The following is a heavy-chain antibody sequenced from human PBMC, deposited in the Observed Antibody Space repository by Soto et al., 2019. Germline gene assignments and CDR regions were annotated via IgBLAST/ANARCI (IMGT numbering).Heavy chain of an antibody. CDR3: ARDGDYNSGWCSFDN. CDR2: VYITGTT. Sequence: SETLSLTCTVSGGSIINYFWSWIRQPAGKGMEWIGRVYITGTTNFNPSLKSRVTMTVDASLNQVSLRLTSVTAADTAVYYCARDGDYNSGWCSFDNWGQGTLVTVSS. J-gene: IGHJ4*02. D-gene: IGHD6-19*01. V-gene: IGHV4-4*07. CDR1: GGSIINYF.